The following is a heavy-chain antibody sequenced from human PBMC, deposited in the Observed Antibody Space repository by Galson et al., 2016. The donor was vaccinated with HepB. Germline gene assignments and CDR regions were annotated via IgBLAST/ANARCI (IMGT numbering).Heavy chain of an antibody. Sequence: SLRLSCAASGFTFSDYYMSWIRQAPGKGLEWVSFISFYDGSYTNYADSVKGRFTISRDNAKNSLFLQMNSLTAEDTAVYYCARLILTDGRHAFDIWGQGTKVTVSS. J-gene: IGHJ3*02. V-gene: IGHV3-11*06. D-gene: IGHD3-9*01. CDR3: ARLILTDGRHAFDI. CDR1: GFTFSDYY. CDR2: ISFYDGSYT.